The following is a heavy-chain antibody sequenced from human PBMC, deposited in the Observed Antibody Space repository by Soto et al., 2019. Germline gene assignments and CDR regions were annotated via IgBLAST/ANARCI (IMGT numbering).Heavy chain of an antibody. CDR3: ARDGVATRAFDY. CDR2: ISSDGGST. D-gene: IGHD5-12*01. V-gene: IGHV3-64*01. Sequence: EVLLVESGGGLVQPGGSLRLSCAASGFTFRGYAMHWVRQAPGKGLEYVSRISSDGGSTYYVNSVKGRFAISRDNSKNTMYPQLGSLRTDDMAVYYCARDGVATRAFDYWGQGTLVTVSS. CDR1: GFTFRGYA. J-gene: IGHJ4*02.